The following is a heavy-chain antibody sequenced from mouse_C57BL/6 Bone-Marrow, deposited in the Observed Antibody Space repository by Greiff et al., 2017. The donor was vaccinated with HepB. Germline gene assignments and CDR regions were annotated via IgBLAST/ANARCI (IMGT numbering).Heavy chain of an antibody. CDR2: IHPNSGST. J-gene: IGHJ3*01. CDR1: GYTFTSYW. CDR3: ARYYYGSSYSAWFAY. V-gene: IGHV1-64*01. D-gene: IGHD1-1*01. Sequence: VQLQQPGAELVKPGASVKLSCKASGYTFTSYWMHWVKQRPGQGLEWIGMIHPNSGSTNYNEKFKSKATLTVDKSSSTAYMQLSSLTSEDSAVYYCARYYYGSSYSAWFAYWGQGTLVTVSA.